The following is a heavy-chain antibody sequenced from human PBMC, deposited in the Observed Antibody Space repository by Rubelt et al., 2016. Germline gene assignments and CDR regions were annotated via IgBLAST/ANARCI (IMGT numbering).Heavy chain of an antibody. CDR2: ISNGGSTI. CDR3: ARTYY. Sequence: QLVESGGGLVQPGGSLRLSCAASGFTFSNYSMNWVRQAPGKGLEWVSSISNGGSTIFYADSVKGRFTLSRDNGKNSLYLQMNNLRAEDTAVYYCARTYYWGQGTLVTVSS. CDR1: GFTFSNYS. V-gene: IGHV3-48*01. J-gene: IGHJ4*02. D-gene: IGHD3-16*01.